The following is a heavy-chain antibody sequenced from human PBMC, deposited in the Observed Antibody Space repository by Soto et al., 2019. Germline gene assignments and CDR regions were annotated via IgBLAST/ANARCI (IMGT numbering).Heavy chain of an antibody. CDR1: GGSLSGYY. CDR2: ISHSGST. V-gene: IGHV4-34*01. J-gene: IGHJ4*02. D-gene: IGHD2-21*02. CDR3: ARTYCGGDCPFDY. Sequence: SETLSLTCAVYGGSLSGYYWSWIRQPPGKGLEWIGEISHSGSTNYNPTLKSRVTISVDTSKNQFSLKLTSVTAADTAVYYCARTYCGGDCPFDYWGQGTLVTVSS.